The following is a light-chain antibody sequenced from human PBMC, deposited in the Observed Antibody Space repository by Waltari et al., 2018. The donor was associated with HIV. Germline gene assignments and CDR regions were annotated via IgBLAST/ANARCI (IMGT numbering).Light chain of an antibody. V-gene: IGKV1-12*01. CDR1: QGISNW. J-gene: IGKJ1*01. CDR2: AAS. Sequence: DIQMTQSPSSVSASIGDRVSIACRASQGISNWLAWYQQKPGKAPKLLIYAASILQSGVPPRFSGSGSGTDFTLTISSLQPEDFATYYCQQANNFPWTFGQGTKVDIK. CDR3: QQANNFPWT.